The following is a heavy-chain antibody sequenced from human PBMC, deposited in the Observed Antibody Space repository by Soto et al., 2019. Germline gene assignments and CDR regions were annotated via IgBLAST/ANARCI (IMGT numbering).Heavy chain of an antibody. CDR1: GGSISSGDYY. D-gene: IGHD4-17*01. Sequence: SETLALTCTVSGGSISSGDYYWSWIRQPPGKGLEWIGYIYYSGSTYYNPSLKSRVTISVDTSKNQFSLKLSSVTAADTAVYYCARCLYGDYTFDYWGQGTLVTVSS. J-gene: IGHJ4*02. CDR2: IYYSGST. CDR3: ARCLYGDYTFDY. V-gene: IGHV4-30-4*01.